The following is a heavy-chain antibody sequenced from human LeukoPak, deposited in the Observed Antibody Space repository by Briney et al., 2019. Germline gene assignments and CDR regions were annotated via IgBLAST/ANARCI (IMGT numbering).Heavy chain of an antibody. CDR2: IRYDGFNK. Sequence: GGSLRLSCAASGFTFSSYGMHWVRQAPGKGLEWVAFIRYDGFNKYYADSVKGRFTISRDNSKNTLYLQMNSLRAEDTAVYYCAKVGSPVGHLDYRGQGTLVTVSS. J-gene: IGHJ4*02. CDR3: AKVGSPVGHLDY. CDR1: GFTFSSYG. D-gene: IGHD1-26*01. V-gene: IGHV3-30*02.